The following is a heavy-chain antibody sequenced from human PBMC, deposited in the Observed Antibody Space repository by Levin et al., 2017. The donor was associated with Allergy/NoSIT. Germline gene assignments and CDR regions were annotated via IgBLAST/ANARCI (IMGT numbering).Heavy chain of an antibody. CDR1: GITFSSYG. V-gene: IGHV3-30*18. J-gene: IGHJ3*02. Sequence: GESLKISCAASGITFSSYGMHWVRQAPGKGLEWVAVISYDGSNKYYADSVKGRFTISRDNSKNTLYLQMNSLRAEDTAVYYCAKERYSSSWYRIDAFDNWGQGTMVTVSS. D-gene: IGHD6-13*01. CDR3: AKERYSSSWYRIDAFDN. CDR2: ISYDGSNK.